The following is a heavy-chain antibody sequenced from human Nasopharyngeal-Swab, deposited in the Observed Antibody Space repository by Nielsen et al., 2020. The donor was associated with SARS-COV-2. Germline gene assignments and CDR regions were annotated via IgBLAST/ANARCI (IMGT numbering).Heavy chain of an antibody. J-gene: IGHJ4*02. CDR1: GFTFSSYN. CDR2: ISPSNNKI. V-gene: IGHV3-48*02. D-gene: IGHD1-26*01. Sequence: GESLKISCEGFGFTFSSYNMNWVRQAPGKGLEWISYISPSNNKINYAESVKGRFTISRDNAKSSLFLQMNSLTDEDTDVYYCTKSGGFDYWGQGTLVTVSS. CDR3: TKSGGFDY.